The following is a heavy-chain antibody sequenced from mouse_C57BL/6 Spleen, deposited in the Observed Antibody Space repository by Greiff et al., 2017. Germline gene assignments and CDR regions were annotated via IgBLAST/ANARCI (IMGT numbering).Heavy chain of an antibody. Sequence: QVQLKQSGAELVRPGASVTLSCKASGYTFTDYEMHWVKQTPVHGLEWIGAIDPETGGTAYNQKFKGKAILTADKSSSTAYMELRSLTSEDSAVYYCTRVSYNYYAMDYWGQGTSVTVSS. CDR1: GYTFTDYE. CDR2: IDPETGGT. J-gene: IGHJ4*01. D-gene: IGHD2-12*01. V-gene: IGHV1-15*01. CDR3: TRVSYNYYAMDY.